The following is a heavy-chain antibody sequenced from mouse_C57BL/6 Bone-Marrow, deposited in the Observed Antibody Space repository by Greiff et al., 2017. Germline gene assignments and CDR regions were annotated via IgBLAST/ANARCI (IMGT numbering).Heavy chain of an antibody. D-gene: IGHD1-1*01. V-gene: IGHV5-6*02. CDR2: ISSGGRDT. J-gene: IGHJ1*03. CDR1: GFTFSSSG. CDR3: ARLGTTGGLDV. Sequence: VTLVESGGDLVKPGGSLTLSCAASGFTFSSSGMSWVRQTPDKRLAWVATISSGGRDTSYPNSVKGRFTIYRDNAKNTLDLQMSRLKSEDTAMYYCARLGTTGGLDVWGTGTTVTVYS.